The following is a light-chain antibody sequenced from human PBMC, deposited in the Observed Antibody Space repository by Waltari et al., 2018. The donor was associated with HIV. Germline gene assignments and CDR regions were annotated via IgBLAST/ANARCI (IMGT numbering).Light chain of an antibody. J-gene: IGLJ3*02. Sequence: QSVLTQPPSASGTPGQRVTISCSGGSSNIGSHFVYWYQQVAGTTPKLLLFRNNKRPSGGPDRFSGAKSGPSASLSISGLRPEDEADYYCATWDDSSSGSWVFGGGTKVTVL. CDR2: RNN. CDR3: ATWDDSSSGSWV. V-gene: IGLV1-47*01. CDR1: SSNIGSHF.